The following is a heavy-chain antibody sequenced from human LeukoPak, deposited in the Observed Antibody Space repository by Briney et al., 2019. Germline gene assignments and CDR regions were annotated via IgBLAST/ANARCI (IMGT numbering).Heavy chain of an antibody. V-gene: IGHV4-39*01. CDR2: IYYSGST. J-gene: IGHJ5*02. CDR1: GGSISSISYY. CDR3: ARGAYYDFWSGSWFDP. Sequence: SETLSLTCTVSGGSISSISYYWGWIRQPPGKGLEWIGSIYYSGSTYYNPSLKSRVTISVDTSKNQFSLKLSSVTAADTAVYYCARGAYYDFWSGSWFDPWGQGTLVTVSS. D-gene: IGHD3-3*01.